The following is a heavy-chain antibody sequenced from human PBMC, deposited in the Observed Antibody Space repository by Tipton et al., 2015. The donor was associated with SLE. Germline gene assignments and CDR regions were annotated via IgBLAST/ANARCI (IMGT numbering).Heavy chain of an antibody. CDR2: INPSGGST. D-gene: IGHD3-22*01. J-gene: IGHJ5*02. Sequence: QLVQSGAEVMKPGASVRVSCKASGYTFTNFDISWVRQAPGQGLEWMGIINPSGGSTSYAQKFQGRVTMTRDTSTSTVYMDLRSLRSEDTAVYYCARVRGYDGRGYQRWFDPWGQGTLVTVSS. CDR1: GYTFTNFD. V-gene: IGHV1-46*01. CDR3: ARVRGYDGRGYQRWFDP.